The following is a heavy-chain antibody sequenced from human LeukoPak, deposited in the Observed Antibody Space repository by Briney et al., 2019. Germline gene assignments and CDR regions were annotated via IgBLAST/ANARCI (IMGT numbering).Heavy chain of an antibody. J-gene: IGHJ4*02. V-gene: IGHV3-7*03. Sequence: GGSLRLSCAASGFTFSSYWMSWGRQAPGEGLEWVANIKQDGSEKYYVPSVKGRFTISRNNAKKSLYLQMNSLRAEDTAVYYCARGYSSGWYRKGLWCDYWGQGTLVTVSS. CDR1: GFTFSSYW. CDR2: IKQDGSEK. CDR3: ARGYSSGWYRKGLWCDY. D-gene: IGHD6-19*01.